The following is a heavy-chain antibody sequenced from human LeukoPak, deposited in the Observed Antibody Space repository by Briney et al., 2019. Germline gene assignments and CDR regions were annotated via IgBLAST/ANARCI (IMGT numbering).Heavy chain of an antibody. CDR2: ISGSDGST. Sequence: PGGSLRLSCAASGFTFSSYAMSWVRQAPGKGLEWVSAISGSDGSTYYADSVKGRFTISRDNSKNTLYLQMNSLRAEDTAVYYCAKLKSVAGTRYFDYWGQGTLVTVSS. CDR1: GFTFSSYA. D-gene: IGHD6-19*01. CDR3: AKLKSVAGTRYFDY. V-gene: IGHV3-23*01. J-gene: IGHJ4*02.